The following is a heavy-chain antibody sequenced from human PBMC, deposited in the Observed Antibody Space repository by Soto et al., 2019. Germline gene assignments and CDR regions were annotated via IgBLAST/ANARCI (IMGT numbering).Heavy chain of an antibody. V-gene: IGHV4-34*01. CDR3: ARGISLIVEVHRDAPDKYYFDS. CDR2: INHSGSS. J-gene: IGHJ4*02. Sequence: SETLSLTCTVSGGSISSYYWSWIRQSPGKGLEWIGEINHSGSSISNPSLKSRVTISVDTSKNQFSLKLRSVTAADTAAYYCARGISLIVEVHRDAPDKYYFDSWSQGTLVTVSS. D-gene: IGHD2-15*01. CDR1: GGSISSYY.